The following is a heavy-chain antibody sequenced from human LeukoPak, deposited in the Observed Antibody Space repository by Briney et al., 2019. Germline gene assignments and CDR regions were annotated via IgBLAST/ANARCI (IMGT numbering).Heavy chain of an antibody. CDR2: ISRNGVAT. CDR1: GLTFVDYT. J-gene: IGHJ3*02. V-gene: IGHV3-43*01. Sequence: GGSLRLSCAASGLTFVDYTMHWVRQAPGKGLEWVSLISRNGVATKYADSVRGRFTISRDNSKNSLYLQMNSLRAEDTALYYCAKGQFKWGRGDAFDIWGQGTMVTVS. D-gene: IGHD3-16*01. CDR3: AKGQFKWGRGDAFDI.